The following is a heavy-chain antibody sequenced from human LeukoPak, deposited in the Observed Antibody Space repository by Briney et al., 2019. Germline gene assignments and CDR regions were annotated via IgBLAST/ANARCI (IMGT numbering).Heavy chain of an antibody. V-gene: IGHV4-39*07. CDR2: INYSGST. D-gene: IGHD3-22*01. CDR1: VASITIRSNS. J-gene: IGHJ5*02. CDR3: ARDLGYDSSGYFPWFDP. Sequence: SKTFSPTSLSPVASITIRSNSWAGIPHPPGKGRRGLGSINYSGSTYYNPSLKSRVTISVDTSKNQFSLKLSSVTAADTAVYYCARDLGYDSSGYFPWFDPWGQGTLVTVSS.